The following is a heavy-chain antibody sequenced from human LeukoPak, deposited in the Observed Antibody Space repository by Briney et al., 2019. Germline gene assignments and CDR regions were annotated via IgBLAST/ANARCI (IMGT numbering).Heavy chain of an antibody. CDR1: GGSISNYY. CDR3: ARANYYMPV. CDR2: IYTSGST. V-gene: IGHV4-4*07. J-gene: IGHJ6*03. Sequence: LETLSLPCTVSGGSISNYYWSWIQQPAGKGLEWIVRIYTSGSTNYNPSLKSRVTMSVDTSKNQFSLKLSSVTAADTAVYYCARANYYMPVCCKGSTVTVSS.